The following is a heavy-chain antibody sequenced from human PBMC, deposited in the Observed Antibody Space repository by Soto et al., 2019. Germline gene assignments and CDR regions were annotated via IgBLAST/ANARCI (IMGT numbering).Heavy chain of an antibody. Sequence: GGSLRLSCATSGFTFIRYAMTWVRQAPGKGLEWVSSVSTSGNRTYYADSVKGRFTISRDNSKSTLYTVDLQMNSLRAEDTAVYYCAKAALTGTTLNYFDYWGQGTLVTVSS. J-gene: IGHJ4*02. V-gene: IGHV3-23*01. CDR1: GFTFIRYA. CDR3: AKAALTGTTLNYFDY. CDR2: VSTSGNRT. D-gene: IGHD1-7*01.